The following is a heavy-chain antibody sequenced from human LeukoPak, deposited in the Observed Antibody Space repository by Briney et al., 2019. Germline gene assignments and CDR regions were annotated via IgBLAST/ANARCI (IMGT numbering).Heavy chain of an antibody. CDR3: ARDQYSSSWYWFDP. V-gene: IGHV4-61*01. J-gene: IGHJ5*02. D-gene: IGHD6-13*01. CDR1: GGSVSSGSYY. Sequence: PSETLSLTCTVPGGSVSSGSYYWSWIRQPPGKGLEWIGYIYYSGSTNYNPSLKSRVTISVDTSKNQFSLRLSSVTAADTAVYYCARDQYSSSWYWFDPWGQGTPVTVSS. CDR2: IYYSGST.